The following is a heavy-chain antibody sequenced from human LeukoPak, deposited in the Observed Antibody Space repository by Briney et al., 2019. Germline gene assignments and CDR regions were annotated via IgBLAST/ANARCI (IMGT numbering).Heavy chain of an antibody. J-gene: IGHJ5*02. V-gene: IGHV3-33*01. CDR2: IWYDGSNK. CDR3: ARGYYDSSGYYNWFDP. D-gene: IGHD3-22*01. CDR1: GFTFSSYG. Sequence: GGSLRLSCAASGFTFSSYGMHWVRQAPGKGLEWVAVIWYDGSNKYYADSVKGRFTISRDNSKNTLYLQMNSLRAGDTAVYYCARGYYDSSGYYNWFDPWGQGTLVTVSS.